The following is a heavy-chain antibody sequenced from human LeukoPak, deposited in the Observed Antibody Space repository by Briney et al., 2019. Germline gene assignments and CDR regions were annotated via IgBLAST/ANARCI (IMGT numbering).Heavy chain of an antibody. CDR3: AKDTIKWGSYRYFDY. D-gene: IGHD3-16*02. CDR2: ISGSGGST. CDR1: GLTFSSYA. J-gene: IGHJ4*02. Sequence: GGSLRLSCAASGLTFSSYAMSWVRQAPGKGLEWVSAISGSGGSTSYADSVKGRFTISRDNSKNTLYLQMNSLRAEDTAVYYCAKDTIKWGSYRYFDYWGQGTLVTVSS. V-gene: IGHV3-23*01.